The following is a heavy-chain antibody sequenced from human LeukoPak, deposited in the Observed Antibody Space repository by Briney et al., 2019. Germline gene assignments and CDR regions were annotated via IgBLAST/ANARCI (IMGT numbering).Heavy chain of an antibody. CDR3: AKAVLLWFGELLPDSYYGMDV. Sequence: GGSLRLSCAASGFTFSSYSMNWVRQAPGKGLEWVSYISSSSSTIYYADSVKGRFTISRDNAKNSLYLQMNSLRAEDTAVYYCAKAVLLWFGELLPDSYYGMDVWGQGTTVTVSS. J-gene: IGHJ6*02. V-gene: IGHV3-48*01. CDR1: GFTFSSYS. D-gene: IGHD3-10*01. CDR2: ISSSSSTI.